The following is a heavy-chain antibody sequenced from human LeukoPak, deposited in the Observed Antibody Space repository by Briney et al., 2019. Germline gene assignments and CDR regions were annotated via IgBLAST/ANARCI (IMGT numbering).Heavy chain of an antibody. V-gene: IGHV4-34*01. CDR1: GGSFGGYY. CDR2: INHSGST. D-gene: IGHD2-21*01. J-gene: IGHJ5*02. Sequence: SETLSLTCAVYGGSFGGYYWSWIRQPPGKGLEWIGEINHSGSTNYNPSLKSRVTISVDTSKNQFSLKLSSVTAADTAVYYCARGRLIDPWGQGTLVTVSS. CDR3: ARGRLIDP.